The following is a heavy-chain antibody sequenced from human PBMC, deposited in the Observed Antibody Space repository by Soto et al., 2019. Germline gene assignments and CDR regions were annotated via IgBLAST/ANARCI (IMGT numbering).Heavy chain of an antibody. CDR3: AKGDNLGPKTGYAFDP. Sequence: SQTLSLTCAISGDSVSSNTASWNWIRQSPSRGLEWLGRTYFRSKWYNDYAVAVKSRIIINPDTSNNQFSLQLNSVTPEDTAVYFCAKGDNLGPKTGYAFDPWGQGIMVTVS. D-gene: IGHD5-12*01. J-gene: IGHJ5*02. CDR1: GDSVSSNTAS. V-gene: IGHV6-1*01. CDR2: TYFRSKWYN.